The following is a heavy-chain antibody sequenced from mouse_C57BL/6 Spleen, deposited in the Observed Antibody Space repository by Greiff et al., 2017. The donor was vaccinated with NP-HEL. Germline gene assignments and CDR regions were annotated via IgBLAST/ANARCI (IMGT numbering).Heavy chain of an antibody. V-gene: IGHV1-66*01. CDR2: IYPGSGNT. J-gene: IGHJ2*01. Sequence: QVQLQQSGPELVKPGASVKTSCKASGYSFTSYYIHWVKQRPGQGLEWIGWIYPGSGNTKYNEKFKGKATLTADTSSSTAYMQLSSLTSEDSAVYYCARYGYGSPDYWGQGTTLTVSS. CDR1: GYSFTSYY. CDR3: ARYGYGSPDY. D-gene: IGHD1-1*01.